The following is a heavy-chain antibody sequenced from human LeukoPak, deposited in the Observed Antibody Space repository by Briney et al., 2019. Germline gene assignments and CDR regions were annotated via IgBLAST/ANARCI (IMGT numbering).Heavy chain of an antibody. D-gene: IGHD2-2*01. Sequence: GASLKVSCKASGYTFTSYDISWVRQATGQGLEWIGWMNPNSGNTGYAQKFQGRVIMTRNTSISTAYMELSSLISEDTAVYFCARGSGCSSTSCYRSWFDPWGQGTLVTVSS. CDR1: GYTFTSYD. J-gene: IGHJ5*02. CDR3: ARGSGCSSTSCYRSWFDP. V-gene: IGHV1-8*01. CDR2: MNPNSGNT.